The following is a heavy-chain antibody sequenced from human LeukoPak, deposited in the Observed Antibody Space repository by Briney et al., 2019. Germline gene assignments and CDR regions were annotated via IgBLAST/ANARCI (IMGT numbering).Heavy chain of an antibody. Sequence: GGSLRLSCAASGFTFSSFAMSWVRQAPGKGLEWVSTITDSGDTTYSAASVKGQFTISRDNSKNTLYLQMNSLRAEDTAVYYCAKDGALSTSWYFYCDYWGQGTLVTVSS. CDR1: GFTFSSFA. V-gene: IGHV3-23*01. CDR3: AKDGALSTSWYFYCDY. CDR2: ITDSGDTT. J-gene: IGHJ4*02. D-gene: IGHD2-2*01.